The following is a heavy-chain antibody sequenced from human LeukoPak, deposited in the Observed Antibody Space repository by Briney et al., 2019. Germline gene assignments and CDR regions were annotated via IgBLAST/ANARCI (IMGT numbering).Heavy chain of an antibody. CDR1: GFPFSSYW. J-gene: IGHJ4*02. V-gene: IGHV3-7*01. CDR3: ARLTGTTGFDY. D-gene: IGHD1-1*01. Sequence: GGSLRLSCAAYGFPFSSYWMSWVRQAPEKGLEWVANIKQDGSDKYYVDSVKGRFTISRDNAKNSLYLQLNSLRADDTAVYYCARLTGTTGFDYWGQGTLVTVSS. CDR2: IKQDGSDK.